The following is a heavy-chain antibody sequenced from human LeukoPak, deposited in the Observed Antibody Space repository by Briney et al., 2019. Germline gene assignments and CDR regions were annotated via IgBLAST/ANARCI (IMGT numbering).Heavy chain of an antibody. V-gene: IGHV3-33*06. CDR2: IWYDGRTK. D-gene: IGHD5-18*01. J-gene: IGHJ4*02. CDR1: GFTFSNYG. CDR3: AEGIQLCLAY. Sequence: GGSLRLSCAASGFTFSNYGMHWVRQAPGKGLEWVAIIWYDGRTKYYADSVKGRFTISRDNSMNTLFLQMDSLRAEDTAVYYCAEGIQLCLAYWGQGTLVTVSS.